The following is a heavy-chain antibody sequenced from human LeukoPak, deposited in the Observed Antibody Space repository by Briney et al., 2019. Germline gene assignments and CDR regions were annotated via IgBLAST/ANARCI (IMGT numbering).Heavy chain of an antibody. CDR1: GFTFSSYD. CDR2: IWNDGRNK. Sequence: AGGSLRLSCAASGFTFSSYDMHWVRQAPGKGLEWVAVIWNDGRNKYYADSVKGRFTISRDNSKNTLYLQMNSLRAEDTAVYYCARDQHDRYFDYWGQGTLVTVSS. V-gene: IGHV3-33*01. CDR3: ARDQHDRYFDY. J-gene: IGHJ4*02.